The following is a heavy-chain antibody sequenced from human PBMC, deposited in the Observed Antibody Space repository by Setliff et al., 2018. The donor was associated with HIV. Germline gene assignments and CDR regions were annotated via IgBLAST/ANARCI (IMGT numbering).Heavy chain of an antibody. J-gene: IGHJ4*02. CDR2: IDYSGSA. Sequence: PSETLSLTCAVSGVSITSATYYWSWIRHSPGKGLEWIGYIDYSGSAFYNPSLKSRVTISVDTSKNQSSLRLSSVTAADTAVYYCAREYDSSGYGANFDYWGQGTLVTVSS. D-gene: IGHD3-22*01. CDR3: AREYDSSGYGANFDY. V-gene: IGHV4-31*11. CDR1: GVSITSATYY.